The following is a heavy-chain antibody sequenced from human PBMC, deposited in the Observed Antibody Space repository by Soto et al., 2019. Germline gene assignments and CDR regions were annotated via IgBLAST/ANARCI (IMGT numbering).Heavy chain of an antibody. CDR3: ARRRGGWGDRIDY. CDR1: GGSISSSSYY. D-gene: IGHD1-26*01. J-gene: IGHJ4*02. Sequence: QLQLQESGPGLVKPSETLSLTCTVSGGSISSSSYYWGWIRQPPGKGLEWIGSIYYSGSTYYNPSLKSRVTISVDTSKNQSSLKLSSVTAADTAVYYCARRRGGWGDRIDYWGQGTLVTVSS. CDR2: IYYSGST. V-gene: IGHV4-39*01.